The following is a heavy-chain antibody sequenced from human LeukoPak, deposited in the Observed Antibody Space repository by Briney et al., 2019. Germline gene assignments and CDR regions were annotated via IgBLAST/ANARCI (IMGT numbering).Heavy chain of an antibody. J-gene: IGHJ6*04. CDR1: GFTFSSYG. V-gene: IGHV3-33*01. Sequence: GGSLRLSCAASGFTFSSYGMHWVRQAPGKGLEWVAVIWYDGSNKYYADSVKGRFTTSRDNSKNTLYLQMNSLRAEDTAVYYCARGNGDSLLYGMDVWGKGTTVTVSS. CDR3: ARGNGDSLLYGMDV. D-gene: IGHD4-17*01. CDR2: IWYDGSNK.